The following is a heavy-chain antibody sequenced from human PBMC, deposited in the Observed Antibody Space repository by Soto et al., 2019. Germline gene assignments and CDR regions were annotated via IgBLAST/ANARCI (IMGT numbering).Heavy chain of an antibody. CDR3: ARERILFRLGKYSFNGMDV. CDR1: GGTFSDYA. V-gene: IGHV1-69*06. CDR2: IAPRFGSP. Sequence: QVQLVQSGAEMRKPGSSLRVSCKASGGTFSDYAFSWVRQAPGQGLEWMGGIAPRFGSPNYAQKFGGRVTITAATSSSTVYMALSSLRFADTAVYFCARERILFRLGKYSFNGMDVWCQGT. D-gene: IGHD2-15*01. J-gene: IGHJ6*02.